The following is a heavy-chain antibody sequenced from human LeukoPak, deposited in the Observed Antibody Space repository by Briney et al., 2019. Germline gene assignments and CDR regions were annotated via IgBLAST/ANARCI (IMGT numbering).Heavy chain of an antibody. CDR3: ARDGQQLAPYAMDV. J-gene: IGHJ6*02. V-gene: IGHV3-33*08. D-gene: IGHD6-13*01. Sequence: GGSLRLSCAASGFIFSNYGMSWVRQAPGKGLEWLAQIWYDGSNKYYVDSVKGRFTTSRDNSKNTVYLQMNSLRAEDTAVYFCARDGQQLAPYAMDVWGQGTTVTVSS. CDR1: GFIFSNYG. CDR2: IWYDGSNK.